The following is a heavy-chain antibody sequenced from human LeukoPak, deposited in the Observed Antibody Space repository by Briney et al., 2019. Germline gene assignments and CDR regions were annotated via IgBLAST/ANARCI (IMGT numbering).Heavy chain of an antibody. J-gene: IGHJ6*03. Sequence: GASVKVSCKASGYTFTTYNINWVRQAPGQGLEWMGGIIPIFGTANYAQKFQGRVTITADESTSTAYMELSSLRSEDTAVYYCASSYVERYFDWPQDLYYYYMDVWGKGTTVTISS. V-gene: IGHV1-69*13. CDR1: GYTFTTYN. CDR3: ASSYVERYFDWPQDLYYYYMDV. CDR2: IIPIFGTA. D-gene: IGHD3-9*01.